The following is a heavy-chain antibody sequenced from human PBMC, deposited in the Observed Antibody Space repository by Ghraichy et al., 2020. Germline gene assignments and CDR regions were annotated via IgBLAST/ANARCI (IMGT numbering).Heavy chain of an antibody. D-gene: IGHD3-16*01. CDR2: IFYSGNV. Sequence: LSLTCTVSGGSISSNDDYWGWIRQPPGKGLEWVGSIFYSGNVYYNPSLKSRVTISVDTSKNQFSLNLSSVTAADTAVYYCARHHWRGNDAFDIWGQGTLVTVSS. V-gene: IGHV4-39*01. CDR3: ARHHWRGNDAFDI. CDR1: GGSISSNDDY. J-gene: IGHJ3*02.